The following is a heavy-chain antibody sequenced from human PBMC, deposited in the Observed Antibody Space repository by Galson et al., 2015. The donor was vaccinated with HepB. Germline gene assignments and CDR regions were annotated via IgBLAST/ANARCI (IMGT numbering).Heavy chain of an antibody. V-gene: IGHV3-30-3*01. CDR1: GFPLSDYH. CDR2: VSFDGRNT. Sequence: SLRLSCAASGFPLSDYHTSWIRQAPGKGLEWVAGVSFDGRNTYYADSVKGRFIISRDSSKKTVYLQMNSLRSKDTAVYYCTRAAAGRTATTTLAWGQGLLVTVSS. CDR3: TRAAAGRTATTTLA. J-gene: IGHJ5*02. D-gene: IGHD4-17*01.